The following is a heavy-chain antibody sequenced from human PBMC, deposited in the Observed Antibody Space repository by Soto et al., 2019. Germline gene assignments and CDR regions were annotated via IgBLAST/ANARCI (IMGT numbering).Heavy chain of an antibody. V-gene: IGHV1-3*01. CDR3: ARSTRGSVYGGNSERVDYYYYGMDV. CDR1: VYTLTSYA. CDR2: INAGNGNT. Sequence: ASVKVSCKDSVYTLTSYAIQWVRQAPEQRLEWMGWINAGNGNTKYSQKFQGRVTITADKSTSTAYMELSSLRSEDTAVYYCARSTRGSVYGGNSERVDYYYYGMDVWGQGTTVTVSS. J-gene: IGHJ6*02. D-gene: IGHD2-21*02.